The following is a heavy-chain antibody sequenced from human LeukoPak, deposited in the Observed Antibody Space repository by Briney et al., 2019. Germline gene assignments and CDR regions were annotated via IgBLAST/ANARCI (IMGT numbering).Heavy chain of an antibody. D-gene: IGHD4-11*01. Sequence: ASVKVSCKASGYTFTSYGISWVRQAPGQGLEWMGWISAYNGNTNYAQKLQGSVTMTTDTSTSTAYMELRSLRSDDTAVYYCARMLSAATAKSYYYYYMDVWGKGTTVTVSS. V-gene: IGHV1-18*01. CDR1: GYTFTSYG. J-gene: IGHJ6*03. CDR2: ISAYNGNT. CDR3: ARMLSAATAKSYYYYYMDV.